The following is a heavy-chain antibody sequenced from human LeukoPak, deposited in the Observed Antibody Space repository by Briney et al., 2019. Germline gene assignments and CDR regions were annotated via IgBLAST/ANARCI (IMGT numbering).Heavy chain of an antibody. Sequence: ASVKVSCKASGGTFSSYAISWVRQAPGQGLGWRGGTIPIFGTANYAQKFQGRGTITPDESTSTAYMGLSSLRSEDTRLYNSARHIRLNMVRADASDISGQRTNVTASP. CDR1: GGTFSSYA. V-gene: IGHV1-69*13. D-gene: IGHD3-10*01. CDR3: ARHIRLNMVRADASDI. CDR2: TIPIFGTA. J-gene: IGHJ3*02.